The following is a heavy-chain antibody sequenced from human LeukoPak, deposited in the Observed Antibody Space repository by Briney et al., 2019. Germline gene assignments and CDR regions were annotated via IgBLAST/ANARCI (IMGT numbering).Heavy chain of an antibody. CDR3: AGGRIGYCSSTSCYYYYYYMDV. Sequence: ASVKVSCKASGGTFSSYAISWVRQAPGQGLEWMGGIIPIFGTANYAQKFQGRVTITADESTSTAYKELSSLRSEDTAVYYCAGGRIGYCSSTSCYYYYYYMDVWGKGTTVTVSS. CDR2: IIPIFGTA. J-gene: IGHJ6*03. CDR1: GGTFSSYA. D-gene: IGHD2-2*01. V-gene: IGHV1-69*13.